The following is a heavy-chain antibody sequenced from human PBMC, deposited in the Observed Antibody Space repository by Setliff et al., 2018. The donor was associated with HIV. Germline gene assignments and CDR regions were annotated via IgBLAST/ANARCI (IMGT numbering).Heavy chain of an antibody. V-gene: IGHV1-24*01. CDR3: ATSGYSSGWYVFDY. Sequence: GASVKVSCKVSGYTLTELSRHWVRQAPGKGLEWMGGFDPEDGETIYAQKFQGRVTMTEDTSTDAAYMELSSLRSEDTAVYYCATSGYSSGWYVFDYWGQGTLVTVSS. D-gene: IGHD6-19*01. CDR1: GYTLTELS. CDR2: FDPEDGET. J-gene: IGHJ4*02.